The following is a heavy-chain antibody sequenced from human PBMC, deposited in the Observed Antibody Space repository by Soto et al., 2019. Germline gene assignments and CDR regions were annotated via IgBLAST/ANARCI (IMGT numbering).Heavy chain of an antibody. CDR2: VIPMVGMS. D-gene: IGHD3-10*01. CDR1: GGTFNFYS. J-gene: IGHJ4*02. V-gene: IGHV1-69*02. Sequence: QVQLVQSGAEVKKPGSSVKVSCTASGGTFNFYSISWVRQAPGQGLEWVGRVIPMVGMSEYAQKFQGRVTITADKSTSTAYMNLRSLRSEDPAVYYCATNYGSGSAHFDYWGQGTLVTVSS. CDR3: ATNYGSGSAHFDY.